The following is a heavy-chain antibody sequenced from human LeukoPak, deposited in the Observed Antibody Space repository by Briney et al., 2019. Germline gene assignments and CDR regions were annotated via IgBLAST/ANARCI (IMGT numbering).Heavy chain of an antibody. J-gene: IGHJ4*02. CDR3: ARGLYYFDY. CDR2: INHSGST. Sequence: PSETLSLTCAVYGGSFSGCYWSWIRQPPGKGLEWIGEINHSGSTNYNPSLKSRVTISVDTSKNQFSLKLSSVTAADTAVYYCARGLYYFDYWGQGTLVTVSS. CDR1: GGSFSGCY. V-gene: IGHV4-34*01.